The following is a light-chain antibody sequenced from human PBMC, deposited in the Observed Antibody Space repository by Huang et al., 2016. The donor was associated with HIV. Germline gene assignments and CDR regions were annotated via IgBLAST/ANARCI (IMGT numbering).Light chain of an antibody. CDR1: QSVGVY. Sequence: EIVLTQSPATLSLSPGDIATLSCRASQSVGVYLAWYQQKPGQAPRLRIFEASNRATGIPDRFSGSGSGTDFTLTIDSLQPDDFAIYYCQQRTKWPPVLTFGGGTRVEIK. CDR3: QQRTKWPPVLT. CDR2: EAS. V-gene: IGKV3-11*01. J-gene: IGKJ4*01.